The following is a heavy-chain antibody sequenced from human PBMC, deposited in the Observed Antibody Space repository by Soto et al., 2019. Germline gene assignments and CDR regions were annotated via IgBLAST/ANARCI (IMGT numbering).Heavy chain of an antibody. V-gene: IGHV4-30-4*01. CDR3: ARRIGDRSIGFDY. CDR1: GGSISSGDYY. J-gene: IGHJ4*02. Sequence: QVQLQESGPGLVKPSQTLSLTCTVSGGSISSGDYYWSWIRQPPGKGLEWIGYIYYSGSSYYNPSLRSRVTISIDTSNNQFSLKLSSVTAADTAVYYCARRIGDRSIGFDYWGQGTLVTVSS. D-gene: IGHD3-16*01. CDR2: IYYSGSS.